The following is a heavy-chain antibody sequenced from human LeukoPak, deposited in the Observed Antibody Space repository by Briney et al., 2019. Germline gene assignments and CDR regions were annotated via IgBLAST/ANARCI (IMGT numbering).Heavy chain of an antibody. CDR2: INPNSGGT. V-gene: IGHV1-2*04. CDR1: GYTFTGYY. CDR3: ARSRSRGGGSCYSY. J-gene: IGHJ4*02. Sequence: ASVKVSCKASGYTFTGYYMHWVRQAPGQGLEWMGWINPNSGGTNYAQKFQGWVTMTRDTSISTAYMELSRLRSDDTAVYYCARSRSRGGGSCYSYWGQGTLVTVSS. D-gene: IGHD2-15*01.